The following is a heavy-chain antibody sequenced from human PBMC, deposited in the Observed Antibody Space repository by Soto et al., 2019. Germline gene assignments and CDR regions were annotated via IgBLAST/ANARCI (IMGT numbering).Heavy chain of an antibody. V-gene: IGHV4-39*01. CDR2: IYYSGST. Sequence: SETLSLTCTVSGGSISSSSYYWGWIRQPPGKGLEWIGSIYYSGSTYYNPSLKSRVTISVDTSKNQFSLKLSSVTAADTAVYYCARHEVTGVDWFDPWGQGTLVTVSS. D-gene: IGHD7-27*01. CDR1: GGSISSSSYY. CDR3: ARHEVTGVDWFDP. J-gene: IGHJ5*02.